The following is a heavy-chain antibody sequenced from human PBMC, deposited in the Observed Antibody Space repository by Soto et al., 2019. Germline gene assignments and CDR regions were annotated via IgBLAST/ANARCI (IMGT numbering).Heavy chain of an antibody. V-gene: IGHV3-23*01. Sequence: EVHLLESGGTLVQPGGSLRLSCAASGFAFSTYAMNWVRQAPGKGLEWVSGISGGDVTTYYADSVKGRFTISRDSSKNTLYLQMNSLRVEDTAVYYCAKDRGGSLAYGLDGWGQGTTVTVSS. CDR1: GFAFSTYA. CDR2: ISGGDVTT. J-gene: IGHJ6*02. CDR3: AKDRGGSLAYGLDG. D-gene: IGHD1-26*01.